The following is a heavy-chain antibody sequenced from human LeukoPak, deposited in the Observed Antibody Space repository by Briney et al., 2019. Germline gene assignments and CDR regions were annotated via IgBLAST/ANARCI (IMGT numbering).Heavy chain of an antibody. Sequence: PSETLSLTCAVYGGSFSGYYWSWIRQPPGKGLEWIGEINHSGSTNYNPSLKSRVTISEDTSKNQFSLKLSSVTAADTAVYYCARGVGSSWYLNWFDPWGQGTLVTVSS. D-gene: IGHD6-13*01. CDR2: INHSGST. CDR3: ARGVGSSWYLNWFDP. J-gene: IGHJ5*02. V-gene: IGHV4-34*01. CDR1: GGSFSGYY.